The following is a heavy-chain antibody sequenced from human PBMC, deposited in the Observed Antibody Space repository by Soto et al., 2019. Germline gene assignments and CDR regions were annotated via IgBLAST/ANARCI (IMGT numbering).Heavy chain of an antibody. CDR2: IIAGSHYT. D-gene: IGHD2-21*02. V-gene: IGHV3-21*03. J-gene: IGHJ4*02. Sequence: PGGSLGLSCVASGSAFETFSVTWVRKLPGKGLQWVSSIIAGSHYTFYAEASKGRFWISRYNAKKSLYLEMNSLRAEDTGVYHFGTFPAANCGGNCFIAFWVPGTPVPVSP. CDR1: GSAFETFS. CDR3: GTFPAANCGGNCFIAF.